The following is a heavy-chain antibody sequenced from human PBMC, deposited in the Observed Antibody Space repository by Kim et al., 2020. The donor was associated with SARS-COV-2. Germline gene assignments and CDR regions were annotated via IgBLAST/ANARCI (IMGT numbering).Heavy chain of an antibody. V-gene: IGHV1-2*02. J-gene: IGHJ4*02. Sequence: ASVKVSCKASGYTFTDYYIHWVRQAPGQGLEWMGWISPNSGGTHYVQKFQDRVTMTRDTSISTAYMEMRRLRPDDTAVYYCARDLNLAVAGQLVGGYWGQGALVTVSS. D-gene: IGHD6-19*01. CDR1: GYTFTDYY. CDR2: ISPNSGGT. CDR3: ARDLNLAVAGQLVGGY.